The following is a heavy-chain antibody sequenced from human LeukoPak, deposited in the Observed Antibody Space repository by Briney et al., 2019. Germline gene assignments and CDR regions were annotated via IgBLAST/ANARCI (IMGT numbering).Heavy chain of an antibody. J-gene: IGHJ4*02. CDR2: ITGSGGTT. Sequence: PGGSLRLSCTASGFTFSSYAMSWVRQAPGKGLEWASSITGSGGTTYYPDSVRGRFTISRDNSKNTLYLQMNSLRAEDTSVYYCAKAATVTTSVIDYWGQGSLVTGSS. CDR3: AKAATVTTSVIDY. D-gene: IGHD4-17*01. CDR1: GFTFSSYA. V-gene: IGHV3-23*01.